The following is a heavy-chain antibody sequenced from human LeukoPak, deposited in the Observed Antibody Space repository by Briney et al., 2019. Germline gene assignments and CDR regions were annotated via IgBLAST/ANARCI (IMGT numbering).Heavy chain of an antibody. D-gene: IGHD3-3*01. CDR3: ARGGPDFWSGYRLYGMDV. CDR2: IYYSGST. Sequence: SETLSLTCTVSGGSISSYYWSWIRQPPGKGLEWIGHIYYSGSTKYNPSLKSRVTMTVDTSKNQFSLKLSSVTAADTAVYYCARGGPDFWSGYRLYGMDVWGQGTTVTVSS. V-gene: IGHV4-59*01. J-gene: IGHJ6*02. CDR1: GGSISSYY.